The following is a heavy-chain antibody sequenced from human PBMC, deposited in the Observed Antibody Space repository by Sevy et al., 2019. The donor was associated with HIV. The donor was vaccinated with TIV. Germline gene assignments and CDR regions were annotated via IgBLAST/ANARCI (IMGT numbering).Heavy chain of an antibody. V-gene: IGHV1-2*06. J-gene: IGHJ6*02. CDR2: VYPNSGGT. CDR3: ARDGGGGTTNSGMDV. CDR1: GYTFTGDY. Sequence: SVKVSCKASGYTFTGDYLHWVRQAPGQGLEWMGRVYPNSGGTNYAQKFQGRVTMTRDTSISTAYMELSRLRSDDTAVYYCARDGGGGTTNSGMDVWGQGTTVTVSS. D-gene: IGHD1-7*01.